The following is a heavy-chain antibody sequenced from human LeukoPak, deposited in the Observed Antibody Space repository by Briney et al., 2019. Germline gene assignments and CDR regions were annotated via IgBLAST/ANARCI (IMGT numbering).Heavy chain of an antibody. V-gene: IGHV1-18*01. CDR3: ARMGGGYDFWSGSDWFDP. CDR2: ISAHNGNT. J-gene: IGHJ5*02. Sequence: ASVKVSCKASGYTFTSYGISWVRQAPGQGLEWMGWISAHNGNTNYAQKLQGRVTMTTDTSTSTAYMELRSLRSDDTAVYYCARMGGGYDFWSGSDWFDPWGQGTLVTVSS. CDR1: GYTFTSYG. D-gene: IGHD3-3*01.